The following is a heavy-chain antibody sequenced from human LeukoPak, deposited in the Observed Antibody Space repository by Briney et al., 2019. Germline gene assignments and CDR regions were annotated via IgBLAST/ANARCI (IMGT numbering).Heavy chain of an antibody. CDR2: NYPGDSDT. V-gene: IGHV5-51*01. CDR1: GYSFATYW. CDR3: ARRAGPQPDFDY. J-gene: IGHJ4*02. Sequence: GESLKISCKGSGYSFATYWIGWVRQMPGKGLEWMGINYPGDSDTTYSPSFQGQVTMSADKSISTAYLQWSSLKASDTAMYYCARRAGPQPDFDYWGQGTLVTVSS. D-gene: IGHD1-14*01.